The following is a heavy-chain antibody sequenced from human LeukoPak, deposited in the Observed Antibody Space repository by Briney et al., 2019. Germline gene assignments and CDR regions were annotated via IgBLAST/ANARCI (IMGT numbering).Heavy chain of an antibody. V-gene: IGHV4-4*07. Sequence: SETLSLTCTVSGGSIGTYYWSWIRQPPGKGLEWIGRIFTTGGANYNTSLKSRVTMSLDTSKNLFSLKLNSVTDADTAVYYCVRDGPSWGLLWGQGALVTVSS. CDR2: IFTTGGA. J-gene: IGHJ4*02. D-gene: IGHD7-27*01. CDR3: VRDGPSWGLL. CDR1: GGSIGTYY.